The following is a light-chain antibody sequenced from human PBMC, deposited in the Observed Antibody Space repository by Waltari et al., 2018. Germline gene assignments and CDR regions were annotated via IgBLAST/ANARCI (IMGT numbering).Light chain of an antibody. CDR2: DAS. Sequence: EILMTQSPATLSVSPGGRATLSCRASQSAGSNLAWFQQRPGQAPRLLISDASTRATGIPARFSGTGSGTEFTLTISSLQSEDFAVYYCQQYYNWPRTFGQGTKVEI. J-gene: IGKJ1*01. V-gene: IGKV3-15*01. CDR1: QSAGSN. CDR3: QQYYNWPRT.